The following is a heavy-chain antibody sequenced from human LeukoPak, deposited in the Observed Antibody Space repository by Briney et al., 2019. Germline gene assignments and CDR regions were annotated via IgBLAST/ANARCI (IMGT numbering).Heavy chain of an antibody. V-gene: IGHV1-69*13. J-gene: IGHJ2*01. CDR1: GGTFSSYA. D-gene: IGHD5-18*01. Sequence: ASVKVSCKASGGTFSSYAISWVRQAPGQGLEWMGGIIPIFGTANYAQKFQGRVTITADESTSTAYMELSSLRSEDTAVYYCVRYRGYSYGSYFDLWGRGTLVTVSS. CDR3: VRYRGYSYGSYFDL. CDR2: IIPIFGTA.